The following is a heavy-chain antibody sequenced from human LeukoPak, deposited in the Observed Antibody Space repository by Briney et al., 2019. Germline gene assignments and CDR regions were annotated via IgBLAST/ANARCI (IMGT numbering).Heavy chain of an antibody. D-gene: IGHD2-15*01. J-gene: IGHJ6*02. CDR3: ARAPGPVYCSGGSCYGRRSYYYYGMDV. V-gene: IGHV3-23*01. Sequence: GGSLRLSCAASGFTFSSYAMSWVRQAPGKGLEWVSAISGSGDSTYYGDSVKGRFTISRDNAKNSLYLQMNSLRAEDTAVYYCARAPGPVYCSGGSCYGRRSYYYYGMDVWGQGTTVTVSS. CDR2: ISGSGDST. CDR1: GFTFSSYA.